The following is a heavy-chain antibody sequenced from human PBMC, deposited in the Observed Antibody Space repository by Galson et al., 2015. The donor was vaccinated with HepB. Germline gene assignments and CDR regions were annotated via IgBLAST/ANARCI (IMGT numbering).Heavy chain of an antibody. J-gene: IGHJ4*02. CDR2: IWYDGRNK. V-gene: IGHV3-33*01. CDR1: GFTFSNYV. Sequence: SLRLSCAASGFTFSNYVMHWVRQAPGKGPEWVAVIWYDGRNKYYADSVRGRFTISRDNSKNSLYLQMNSLRDEDTAVYFCARGRYCTSTGCYGDFDYWGQGILVTVSS. D-gene: IGHD2-2*01. CDR3: ARGRYCTSTGCYGDFDY.